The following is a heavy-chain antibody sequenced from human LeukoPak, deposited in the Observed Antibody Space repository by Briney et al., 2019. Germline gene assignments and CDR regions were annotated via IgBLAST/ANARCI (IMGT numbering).Heavy chain of an antibody. V-gene: IGHV3-23*01. J-gene: IGHJ6*03. CDR2: ISGSGGST. Sequence: GGSLRLSCAASGFTFSSYAMSWVRQAPGKGLEWVSAISGSGGSTYYADSVKGRFTISRDNSKNTLYLQMNSLRAEDTAVYYCAKMVYDVYYYYYYMDVWGKGTTVTVSS. CDR1: GFTFSSYA. CDR3: AKMVYDVYYYYYYMDV. D-gene: IGHD2-8*01.